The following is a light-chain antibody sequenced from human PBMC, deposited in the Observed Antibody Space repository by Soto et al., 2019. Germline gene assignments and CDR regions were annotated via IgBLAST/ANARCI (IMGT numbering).Light chain of an antibody. J-gene: IGKJ1*01. V-gene: IGKV1-5*03. Sequence: DIQMTQSPSTLSASVGDRVTITCRASQTISSWLAWYQQKPGEAPKLLIYEASSLQTGVPSRFTGSGSGTEFTLTISSLQPDDFATYYCQQYNSYPPWAFGQGTKVEIK. CDR2: EAS. CDR1: QTISSW. CDR3: QQYNSYPPWA.